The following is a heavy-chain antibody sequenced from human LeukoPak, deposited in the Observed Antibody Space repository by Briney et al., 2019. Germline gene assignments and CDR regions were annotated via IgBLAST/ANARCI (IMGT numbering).Heavy chain of an antibody. V-gene: IGHV3-7*01. Sequence: GGSLRLSCEASGFTFSSYWMSWVRQAPGKGLEWVANIKQDGSEKYYVDSVKGRFTISRDNAKNSLYLQMNSLRAEDTAIYYCARRASTERGHSYGLDYWGQGTLVTVSS. CDR3: ARRASTERGHSYGLDY. D-gene: IGHD5-18*01. CDR2: IKQDGSEK. CDR1: GFTFSSYW. J-gene: IGHJ4*02.